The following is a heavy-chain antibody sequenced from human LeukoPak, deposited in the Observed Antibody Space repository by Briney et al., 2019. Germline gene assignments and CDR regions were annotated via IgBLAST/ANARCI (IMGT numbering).Heavy chain of an antibody. Sequence: GGSLRLSCSASGFTFSSYAMHWVRQAPGKGLEWVSVIYSGDRAFYADSVKGRFTISRHNSKNTLFLQMNSLRVEDTAVYYCAREQSRNNGLDVWGQGTTVTVSS. CDR3: AREQSRNNGLDV. D-gene: IGHD5-24*01. V-gene: IGHV3-53*04. J-gene: IGHJ6*02. CDR2: IYSGDRA. CDR1: GFTFSSYA.